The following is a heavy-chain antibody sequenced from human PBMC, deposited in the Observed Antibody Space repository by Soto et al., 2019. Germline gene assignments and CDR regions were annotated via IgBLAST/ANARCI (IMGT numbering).Heavy chain of an antibody. CDR1: GCTFSSYA. CDR2: IIPIFGTA. Sequence: SVKVSCKASGCTFSSYAISWVRQAPGQGLEWMGGIIPIFGTANYAQKFQGRVTITADESTSTAYMELSSLRSEDTAVYYCGREVTPQWLVLTPNYKYGMDVWGQG. D-gene: IGHD6-19*01. CDR3: GREVTPQWLVLTPNYKYGMDV. V-gene: IGHV1-69*13. J-gene: IGHJ6*02.